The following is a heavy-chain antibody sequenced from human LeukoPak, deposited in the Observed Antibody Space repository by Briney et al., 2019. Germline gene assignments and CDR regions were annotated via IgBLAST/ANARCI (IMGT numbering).Heavy chain of an antibody. Sequence: SETLSLTCTVSGGSISSYYWSWIRQPAGKGLEWLGRIYTSGSTNYNPSLKNRITISVDTSKNQFSLKLSSVTAADTAVYYCARAGDLGYCSSTSCYAEGLFDYWGQGTLVTVSS. CDR3: ARAGDLGYCSSTSCYAEGLFDY. D-gene: IGHD2-2*01. CDR2: IYTSGST. J-gene: IGHJ4*02. V-gene: IGHV4-4*07. CDR1: GGSISSYY.